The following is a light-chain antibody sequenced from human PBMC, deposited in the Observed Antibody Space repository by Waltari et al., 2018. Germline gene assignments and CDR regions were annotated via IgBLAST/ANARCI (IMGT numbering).Light chain of an antibody. J-gene: IGKJ5*01. CDR3: QQSKSFPLT. V-gene: IGKV1-16*02. CDR2: GAS. CDR1: TDISSS. Sequence: DIQMTQSPSSLSASVGDTVTLTCRASTDISSSLAWFQQKPGKAPTSLIYGASRLQSGVPSKFSGSESGTDFTLTISSLQPEDFATYYCQQSKSFPLTFGQGTRLEIK.